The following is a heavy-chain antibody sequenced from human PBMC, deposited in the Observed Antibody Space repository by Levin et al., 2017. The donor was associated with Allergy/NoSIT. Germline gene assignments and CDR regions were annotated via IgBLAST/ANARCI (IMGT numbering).Heavy chain of an antibody. Sequence: KASETLSLTCTVSGGSISSGGYYWSWIRQHPGKGLEWIGYIYYSGSTYYNPSLKSRVTISVDTSKNQFSLKLSSVTAADTAVYYCARTIPISLGKPPFWFDPWGQGTLVTVSS. J-gene: IGHJ5*02. D-gene: IGHD7-27*01. CDR3: ARTIPISLGKPPFWFDP. CDR1: GGSISSGGYY. V-gene: IGHV4-31*03. CDR2: IYYSGST.